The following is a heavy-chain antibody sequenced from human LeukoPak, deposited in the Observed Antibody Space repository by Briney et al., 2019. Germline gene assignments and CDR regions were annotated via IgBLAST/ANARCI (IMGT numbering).Heavy chain of an antibody. CDR1: GYTFTAYY. J-gene: IGHJ4*02. Sequence: ASVKVSCKASGYTFTAYYMHWVRQAPGQGLEWMGWIDPNNGGTRYAQKFQGRVTMTWDTSISTAYMKLSGLISDDTAVFYCARVWADLDYWGQGTLVTVSS. D-gene: IGHD3-16*01. CDR2: IDPNNGGT. CDR3: ARVWADLDY. V-gene: IGHV1-2*02.